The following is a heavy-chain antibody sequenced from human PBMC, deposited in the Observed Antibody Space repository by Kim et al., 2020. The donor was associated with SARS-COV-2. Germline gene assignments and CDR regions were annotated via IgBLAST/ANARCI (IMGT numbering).Heavy chain of an antibody. J-gene: IGHJ6*02. V-gene: IGHV1-69*04. CDR2: IIPILGIA. D-gene: IGHD3-10*01. CDR3: ASRITMVRGVMSGYYGMDV. Sequence: SVKVSCKASGGTFSSYAISWVRQAPGQGLEWMGRIIPILGIANYAQKFQGRVTITADKSTSTAYMELSSLRSEDTAVYYCASRITMVRGVMSGYYGMDVWGQGTTVTDSS. CDR1: GGTFSSYA.